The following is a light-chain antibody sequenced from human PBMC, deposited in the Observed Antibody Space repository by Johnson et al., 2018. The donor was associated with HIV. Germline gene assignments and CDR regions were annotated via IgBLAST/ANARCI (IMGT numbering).Light chain of an antibody. Sequence: QSVLTQPPSVSAAPVQKVTISCSGTSSNIGNNYVSWYQQLPGTAPKLVIYDNNNRPSGIPDRFSGSKSGTSATLGITGLPTGDEADYYCGTWESSLSGGGANYVFGTGTKVTVL. CDR2: DNN. V-gene: IGLV1-51*01. CDR3: GTWESSLSGGGANYV. J-gene: IGLJ1*01. CDR1: SSNIGNNY.